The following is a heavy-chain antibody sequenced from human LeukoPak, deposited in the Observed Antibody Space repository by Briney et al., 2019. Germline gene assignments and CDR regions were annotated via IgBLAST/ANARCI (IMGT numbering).Heavy chain of an antibody. CDR3: AKVAGYRCSSTSCYYFDY. D-gene: IGHD2-2*01. CDR2: IRYDGSNK. J-gene: IGHJ4*02. CDR1: GFTFGSYG. V-gene: IGHV3-30*02. Sequence: GGALRLSCAASGFTFGSYGMHWVRQAPGKGLEWVAFIRYDGSNKYYADSVKGRFTISRDNSKNTLYLQMNSLRAEDTAVYYCAKVAGYRCSSTSCYYFDYWGQGTLVTVSS.